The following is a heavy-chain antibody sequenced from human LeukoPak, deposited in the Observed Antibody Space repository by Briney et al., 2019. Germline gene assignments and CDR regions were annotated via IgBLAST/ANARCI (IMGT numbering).Heavy chain of an antibody. J-gene: IGHJ4*02. CDR1: GFTFSSYD. V-gene: IGHV3-48*01. CDR2: ISSSSSTI. D-gene: IGHD3-3*01. CDR3: ARDSYDFWSGYYAIQSGSLDY. Sequence: PGGSLRLSCAASGFTFSSYDMHWVRQAPGKGLEWVSYISSSSSTIFYADSVKGRFTISRDNAKNSLYLQMNSLRAEDTAVYYCARDSYDFWSGYYAIQSGSLDYWGQGTLVTVSS.